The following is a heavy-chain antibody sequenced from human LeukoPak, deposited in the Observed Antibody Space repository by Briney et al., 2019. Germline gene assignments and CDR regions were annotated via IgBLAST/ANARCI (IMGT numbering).Heavy chain of an antibody. CDR2: ILFDGSNK. V-gene: IGHV3-30*18. CDR3: AKGTSSGWSGYGMAV. CDR1: GFTFSSYG. Sequence: GGSLRLSCAASGFTFSSYGMHWVRQAPGKGLEWVAVILFDGSNKYHADSVKGRFTISRDNSKNTLYLQMNSLRAEDTALYYCAKGTSSGWSGYGMAVWGQGTTVTVSS. J-gene: IGHJ6*02. D-gene: IGHD6-19*01.